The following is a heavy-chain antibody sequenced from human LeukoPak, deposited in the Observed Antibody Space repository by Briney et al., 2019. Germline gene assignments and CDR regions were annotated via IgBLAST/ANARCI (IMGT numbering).Heavy chain of an antibody. Sequence: QTGGSLRLSCAASGFTFSTYDMSWVRRAPGKGLEWVSVISGSGGSTYYADSVKGRFTISRDNSKNTLFLQMNSLRAEDTAVYYCARWVVPAAFGYFDYWGQGTLVTVSS. CDR3: ARWVVPAAFGYFDY. CDR1: GFTFSTYD. D-gene: IGHD2-2*01. CDR2: ISGSGGST. V-gene: IGHV3-23*01. J-gene: IGHJ4*02.